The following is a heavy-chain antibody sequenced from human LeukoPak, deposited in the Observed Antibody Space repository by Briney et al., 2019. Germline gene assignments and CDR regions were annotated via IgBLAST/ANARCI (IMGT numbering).Heavy chain of an antibody. CDR3: TVDWVGYSSVPIDY. V-gene: IGHV3-15*01. CDR2: IKSNTDGGTT. CDR1: GFTFNNAW. J-gene: IGHJ4*02. D-gene: IGHD5-18*01. Sequence: GGSLRLSCAGSGFTFNNAWMSWVRQAPGKGLEGDGRIKSNTDGGTTDFAAPVKGRFSISRGDSKNTLFLQMNSLKTDDTAVYYCTVDWVGYSSVPIDYWGQGTLVTVSS.